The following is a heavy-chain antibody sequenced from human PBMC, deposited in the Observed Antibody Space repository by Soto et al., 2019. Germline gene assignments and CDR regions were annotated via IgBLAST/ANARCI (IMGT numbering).Heavy chain of an antibody. CDR1: GGSISSYY. J-gene: IGHJ5*02. V-gene: IGHV4-59*01. Sequence: QVQLQESGPGLVKPSETLSLTCTVSGGSISSYYWSWIRQPPGKGLEWIGYIYYSGSTNYNPSLKRRQPSFADTGQKEVALKLSFLPAAVTAVYYCARTRCDGSGGSAYSSPLCPCASWGQGTLVAVSS. D-gene: IGHD2-15*01. CDR3: ARTRCDGSGGSAYSSPLCPCAS. CDR2: IYYSGST.